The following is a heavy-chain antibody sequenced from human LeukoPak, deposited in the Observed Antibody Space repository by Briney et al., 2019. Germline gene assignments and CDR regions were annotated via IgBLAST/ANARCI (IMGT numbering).Heavy chain of an antibody. V-gene: IGHV3-48*04. CDR2: ISDTGSTI. D-gene: IGHD2-15*01. CDR3: ARATRGVASDFDY. CDR1: GFTFSSYG. Sequence: GGSLRLSCAASGFTFSSYGMHWVRQAPGKGLEWVSYISDTGSTIYYAGSVEGRFTISRDNAKNSLYLQMNSLRAEDTAVYYCARATRGVASDFDYWGQGTLVTVSS. J-gene: IGHJ4*02.